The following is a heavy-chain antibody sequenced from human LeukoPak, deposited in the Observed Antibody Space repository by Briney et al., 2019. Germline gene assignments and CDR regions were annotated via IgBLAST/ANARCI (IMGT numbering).Heavy chain of an antibody. CDR3: ARNWPELGYCSSTSCSYYYYMDV. D-gene: IGHD2-2*01. V-gene: IGHV4-59*01. CDR2: IYYSGST. J-gene: IGHJ6*03. Sequence: SETLFLTCTVSGGSISSYYWSWIRQPPGKGLEWIGYIYYSGSTNYNPSLKSRVTISVDTSKNQFSLKLSSVTAADTAVYYCARNWPELGYCSSTSCSYYYYMDVWGKGTTVTVSS. CDR1: GGSISSYY.